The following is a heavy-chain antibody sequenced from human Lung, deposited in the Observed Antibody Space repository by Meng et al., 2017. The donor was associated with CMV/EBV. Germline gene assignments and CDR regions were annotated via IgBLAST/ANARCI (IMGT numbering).Heavy chain of an antibody. CDR2: MYHGGAT. Sequence: GEYYWGWIRQSPGKGLEWIGYMYHGGATHYNSSLESRVTISVDASKNQFSLKLSSVTAADTAVYYCARVDCSGTSCFKGLDGDFDYWGQGTLVTVSS. J-gene: IGHJ4*02. CDR1: GEYY. D-gene: IGHD2-2*01. V-gene: IGHV4-30-4*01. CDR3: ARVDCSGTSCFKGLDGDFDY.